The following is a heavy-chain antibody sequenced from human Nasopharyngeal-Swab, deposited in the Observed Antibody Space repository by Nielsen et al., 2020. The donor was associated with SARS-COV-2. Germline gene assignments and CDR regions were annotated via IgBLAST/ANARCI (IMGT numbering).Heavy chain of an antibody. V-gene: IGHV3-21*04. J-gene: IGHJ4*02. Sequence: GESLKISCAASGFTFSSYSMNWVRQAPGKGLEWASSISSSSSYIYYADSVKGRFTISRDNAKNSLYLQMNSLRAEDTAVYYCARGARDDYWGQGTLVTVSS. CDR2: ISSSSSYI. CDR3: ARGARDDY. CDR1: GFTFSSYS.